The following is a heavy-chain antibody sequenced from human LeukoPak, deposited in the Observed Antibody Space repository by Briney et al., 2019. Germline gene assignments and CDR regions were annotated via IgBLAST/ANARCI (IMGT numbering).Heavy chain of an antibody. J-gene: IGHJ6*04. V-gene: IGHV3-43D*03. CDR3: AKDFWYYDFWSGYLDV. D-gene: IGHD3-3*01. Sequence: GGSLRLSCAASGFTFDDYAMHWVRQAPGKGLEWVSLISWDGGSTYYADSVKGRFTISRDNSKNSLYLQMNSLRAEDTALYYCAKDFWYYDFWSGYLDVWGKGTTVTVSS. CDR2: ISWDGGST. CDR1: GFTFDDYA.